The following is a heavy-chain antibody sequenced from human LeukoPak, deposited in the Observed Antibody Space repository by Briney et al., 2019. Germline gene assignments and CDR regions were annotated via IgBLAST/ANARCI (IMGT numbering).Heavy chain of an antibody. Sequence: SETLSLTCTVSGGSISTYYWSWIRQPPGKGLEWIGYIYYSGNTNYNPSLKSRVTISVDTSKNQFSLKLSSVTAADTAVYYGARVFRGGGGGWPDYWGQGTLVTVS. V-gene: IGHV4-59*01. D-gene: IGHD6-19*01. J-gene: IGHJ4*02. CDR3: ARVFRGGGGGWPDY. CDR2: IYYSGNT. CDR1: GGSISTYY.